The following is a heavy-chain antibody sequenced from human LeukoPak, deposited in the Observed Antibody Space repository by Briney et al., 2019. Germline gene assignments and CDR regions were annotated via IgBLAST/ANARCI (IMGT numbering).Heavy chain of an antibody. CDR1: GYSISSGYY. V-gene: IGHV4-38-2*02. Sequence: PSETLSLTCTVSGYSISSGYYWGWIRQPPGKGLEWIGSIYHSGSTYYNPSLKSRVTISVDTSKNQFSLKLGSVTAADTAVYYCAREGAVDTAMANFDYWGQGTLVTVSS. CDR2: IYHSGST. J-gene: IGHJ4*02. CDR3: AREGAVDTAMANFDY. D-gene: IGHD5-18*01.